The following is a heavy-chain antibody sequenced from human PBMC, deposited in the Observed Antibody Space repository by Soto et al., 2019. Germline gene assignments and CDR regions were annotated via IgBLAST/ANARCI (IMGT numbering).Heavy chain of an antibody. CDR1: GGTFSSYA. V-gene: IGHV1-69*13. Sequence: SVKVTCKASGGTFSSYAISWVRQAPGQGLEWMGGIIPIFGTANYAQKFQGRVTITADESTSTAYMELSSLRSEDTAVYYCARGRDIVLVPDAIRLGYYYYGMDVWGQGTTVTVSS. CDR3: ARGRDIVLVPDAIRLGYYYYGMDV. J-gene: IGHJ6*02. D-gene: IGHD2-2*01. CDR2: IIPIFGTA.